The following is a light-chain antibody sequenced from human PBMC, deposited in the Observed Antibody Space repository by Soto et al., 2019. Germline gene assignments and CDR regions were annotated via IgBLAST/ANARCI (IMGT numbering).Light chain of an antibody. CDR2: DAS. CDR3: QQYETFSGT. CDR1: QSISSW. V-gene: IGKV1-5*01. J-gene: IGKJ1*01. Sequence: DIQMTQSPSSVSASVGDRVTITCRASQSISSWLAWYQQKPGEAPKLLIYDASALPRGVPSRFSGSGSGTKFTLTIASLRPDDFATYYCQQYETFSGTFGPGTKVDIK.